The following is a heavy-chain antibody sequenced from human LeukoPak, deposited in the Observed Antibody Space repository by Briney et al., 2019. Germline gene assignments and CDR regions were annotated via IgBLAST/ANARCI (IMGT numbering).Heavy chain of an antibody. Sequence: GGSLRLSCAASGFTFSSYGMHWVRQAPGKGLEWVAVISYDGSNKYYADSVKGRFTISRDNSKNTLYLQMNSLRAEDTAVYYCAKVPARYCSSTSCYAFDYWSQGTLVTVSS. D-gene: IGHD2-2*01. CDR3: AKVPARYCSSTSCYAFDY. J-gene: IGHJ4*02. CDR1: GFTFSSYG. V-gene: IGHV3-30*18. CDR2: ISYDGSNK.